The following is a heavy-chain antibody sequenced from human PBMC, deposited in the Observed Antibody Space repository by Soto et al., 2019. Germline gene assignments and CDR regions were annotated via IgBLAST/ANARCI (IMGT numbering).Heavy chain of an antibody. D-gene: IGHD4-17*01. Sequence: PSETLSLTCTVSGGSISSGGYYWSWIRQHPGKGLEWIGYIYYSGSTNYNPSLKSRVTISVDTSKNQFSLRLSSVTAADTAVYYCARERGDYTYYGLDVWDQGTTVTVSS. V-gene: IGHV4-61*08. CDR3: ARERGDYTYYGLDV. J-gene: IGHJ6*02. CDR1: GGSISSGGYY. CDR2: IYYSGST.